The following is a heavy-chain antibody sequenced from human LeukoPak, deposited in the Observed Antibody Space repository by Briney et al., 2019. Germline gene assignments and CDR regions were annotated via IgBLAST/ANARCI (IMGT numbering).Heavy chain of an antibody. D-gene: IGHD6-19*01. CDR2: IKQDGSEK. V-gene: IGHV3-7*01. Sequence: QAGGSLRLSCAASGFTFRSYWMSWVRQAPGKGLEWVANIKQDGSEKYYVDSMGGRLTISRDNAKSSLYLQMNSLRAEDTAVYYCARDSSGWGYWGQGTLVTVSS. CDR1: GFTFRSYW. CDR3: ARDSSGWGY. J-gene: IGHJ4*02.